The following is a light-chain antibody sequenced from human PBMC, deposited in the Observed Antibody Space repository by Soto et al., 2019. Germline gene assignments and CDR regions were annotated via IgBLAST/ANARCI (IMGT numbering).Light chain of an antibody. CDR1: SSDVGGYNY. CDR3: SSYTSSSTSV. Sequence: QSALTQPASVSGSPGQSITISCTGTSSDVGGYNYVSWYQQHPGKAPKLMIYDVSNRPSGVSNRFSGSKSGNTASLTISGLQAEDGADYYCSSYTSSSTSVFGGGTKLTVL. V-gene: IGLV2-14*01. CDR2: DVS. J-gene: IGLJ2*01.